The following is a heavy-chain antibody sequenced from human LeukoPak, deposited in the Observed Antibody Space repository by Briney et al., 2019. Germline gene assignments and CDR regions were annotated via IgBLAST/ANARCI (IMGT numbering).Heavy chain of an antibody. J-gene: IGHJ5*02. Sequence: SETLSLTCAVYGGSFSSYYWSWIRQPPGKGLEWIGYIYYSGSTNYNPSLKSRVTISVDTSKNQFSLKLSSVTAADTAVYYCARLGSIRGITIVRGARGWFDPWGQGTLVTVSS. D-gene: IGHD3-10*01. V-gene: IGHV4-59*12. CDR3: ARLGSIRGITIVRGARGWFDP. CDR1: GGSFSSYY. CDR2: IYYSGST.